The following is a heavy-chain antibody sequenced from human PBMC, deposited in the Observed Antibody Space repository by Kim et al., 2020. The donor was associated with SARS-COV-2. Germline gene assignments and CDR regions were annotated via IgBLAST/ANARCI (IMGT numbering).Heavy chain of an antibody. Sequence: GGSLRLSCVASGFTFSSYEMNWVRQAPGKGLEWVSYIRSSGSTIFYADSVKGRFTISRDNAKNSLYLHMNSLRAEDTAVYYCARDYALVALVTVVHYGMGVWGQGTTVTVSS. CDR2: IRSSGSTI. J-gene: IGHJ6*02. CDR3: ARDYALVALVTVVHYGMGV. D-gene: IGHD2-2*01. CDR1: GFTFSSYE. V-gene: IGHV3-48*03.